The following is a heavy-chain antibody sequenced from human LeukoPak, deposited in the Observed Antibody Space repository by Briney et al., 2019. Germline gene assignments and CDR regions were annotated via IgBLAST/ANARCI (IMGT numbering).Heavy chain of an antibody. CDR2: ITPIVGIA. J-gene: IGHJ4*02. Sequence: GASVKVSCKASGGSFSSYAFSWVRQAPGQGLEWMGRITPIVGIATYTQNFQGRVTITADKSTSTAYMELSSLRSEDTAVYYCARIGYSSSSFDYWGQGTLVTVSS. CDR1: GGSFSSYA. V-gene: IGHV1-69*04. D-gene: IGHD6-6*01. CDR3: ARIGYSSSSFDY.